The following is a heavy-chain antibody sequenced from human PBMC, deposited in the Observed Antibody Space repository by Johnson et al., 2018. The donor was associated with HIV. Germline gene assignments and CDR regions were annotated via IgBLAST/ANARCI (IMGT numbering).Heavy chain of an antibody. CDR3: ARLKWELLDNDAFDI. CDR1: GFTVNSNY. D-gene: IGHD1-26*01. CDR2: IYSGGRT. V-gene: IGHV3-66*04. J-gene: IGHJ3*02. Sequence: VQLVESGGGLVQPGGSLRLSCAASGFTVNSNYINWVRQAPGKGLECVSGIYSGGRTYYADSVEGRFTISRDNAKNTRYLQMNSLRAEDTALYYCARLKWELLDNDAFDIWGQGTMVTVSS.